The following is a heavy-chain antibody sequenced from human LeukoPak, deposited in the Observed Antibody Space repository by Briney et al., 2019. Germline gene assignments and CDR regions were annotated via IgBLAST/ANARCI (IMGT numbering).Heavy chain of an antibody. CDR2: ISYDGSNK. CDR1: GFTLSSHA. J-gene: IGHJ6*02. V-gene: IGHV3-30-3*01. Sequence: SGGSLRLSCAASGFTLSSHAMHWVRQAPGKGLEWVVVISYDGSNKYYADSVKGRFTISRDNSKNTLYLQMNSLRAEDTAVYYCAREFIAAAGTNYYYGMDVWGQGTTVTVSS. CDR3: AREFIAAAGTNYYYGMDV. D-gene: IGHD6-13*01.